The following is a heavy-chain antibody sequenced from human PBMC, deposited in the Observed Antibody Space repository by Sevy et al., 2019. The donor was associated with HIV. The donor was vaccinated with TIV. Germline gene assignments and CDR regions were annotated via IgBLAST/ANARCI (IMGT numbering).Heavy chain of an antibody. D-gene: IGHD5-12*01. Sequence: SETLSLTCTVSGGSISSYYWSWIRQPPGKGLEWIGYIYYSGSTNYNPSLNSRVTISVDTSKNQFSLKLSSVTAADTAVYYCARLERRGYNYDWFDPWGQGTLVTVSS. CDR1: GGSISSYY. J-gene: IGHJ5*02. CDR3: ARLERRGYNYDWFDP. V-gene: IGHV4-59*01. CDR2: IYYSGST.